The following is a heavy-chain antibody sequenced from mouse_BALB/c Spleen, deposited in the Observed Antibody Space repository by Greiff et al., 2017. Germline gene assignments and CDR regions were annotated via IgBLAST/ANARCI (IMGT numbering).Heavy chain of an antibody. J-gene: IGHJ4*01. CDR2: INPGSGGT. Sequence: QVQLKQSGAELVRPGTSVKVSCKASGYAFTNYLIEWVKQRPGQGLEWIGVINPGSGGTNYNEKFKGKATLTADKSSSTAYMQLSSLTSDDSAVYFCARKGIYYGNYDYYAMDYWGQGTSVTVSS. V-gene: IGHV1-54*03. CDR1: GYAFTNYL. CDR3: ARKGIYYGNYDYYAMDY. D-gene: IGHD2-1*01.